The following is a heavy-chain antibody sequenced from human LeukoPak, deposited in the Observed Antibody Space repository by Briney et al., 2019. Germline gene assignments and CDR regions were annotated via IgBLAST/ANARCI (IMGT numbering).Heavy chain of an antibody. CDR2: ISGSYNNT. V-gene: IGHV3-23*01. CDR1: GFPFNCFP. Sequence: GGPLPLPCPPSGFPFNCFPMSWSAQPPGRGLEGCLCISGSYNNTYYADPVKGRFTISRDNSKNTLYLEMNSLRAEDTAVYYCAKGVFGSGSYCGFDCWGQGTLVTVSS. CDR3: AKGVFGSGSYCGFDC. J-gene: IGHJ4*02. D-gene: IGHD3-10*01.